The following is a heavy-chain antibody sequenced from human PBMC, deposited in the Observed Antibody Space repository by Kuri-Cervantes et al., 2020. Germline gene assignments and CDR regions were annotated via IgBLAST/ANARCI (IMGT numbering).Heavy chain of an antibody. CDR3: ARLTTRTAAGTLFDY. Sequence: SETLSLTCAVSGYSISSGYYWGWIRQPPGKGLEWIGSIYYSGSTYYNPSLKSRVTISVDTSKNQFSLKLSSVTAADTAVYYCARLTTRTAAGTLFDYWGQGTLVTVSS. V-gene: IGHV4-38-2*01. CDR1: GYSISSGYY. D-gene: IGHD6-13*01. J-gene: IGHJ4*02. CDR2: IYYSGST.